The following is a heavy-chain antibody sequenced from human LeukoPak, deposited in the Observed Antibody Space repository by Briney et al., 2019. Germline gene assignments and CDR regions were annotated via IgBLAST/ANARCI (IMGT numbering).Heavy chain of an antibody. J-gene: IGHJ5*02. V-gene: IGHV5-51*01. CDR2: IYSGDSDT. CDR1: GYSFTSYW. CDR3: ARLGESHTNVLRFLEWHSSSSWFDP. Sequence: GESLKISCKGSGYSFTSYWIGWVRQMPGKGLEGMGIIYSGDSDTRYSPSFQGQVTISADKSISTTYLKWSSLKASDTAMYYCARLGESHTNVLRFLEWHSSSSWFDPWGQGTLVTVSS. D-gene: IGHD3-3*01.